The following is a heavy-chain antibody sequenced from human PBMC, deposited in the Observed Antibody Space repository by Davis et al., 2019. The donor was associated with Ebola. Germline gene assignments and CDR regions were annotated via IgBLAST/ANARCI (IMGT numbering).Heavy chain of an antibody. CDR2: NNPNSGGT. D-gene: IGHD4-17*01. V-gene: IGHV1-2*02. J-gene: IGHJ4*02. Sequence: ASVQVSSNASGYTFTAYYMPGVRRAPENGLEWMGGNNPNSGGTKYAQKFQGRVTMTRDTSISTAYMELSSLRSDDTALYYCARGSPVTVTGFYYFEYWGQGTLVTVSS. CDR3: ARGSPVTVTGFYYFEY. CDR1: GYTFTAYY.